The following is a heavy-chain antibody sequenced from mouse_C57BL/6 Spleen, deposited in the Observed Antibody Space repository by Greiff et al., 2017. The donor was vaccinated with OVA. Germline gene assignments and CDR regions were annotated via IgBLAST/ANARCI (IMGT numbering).Heavy chain of an antibody. CDR1: GYTFTNYW. CDR2: IYPGGGYT. Sequence: QVQLQQSGAELVRPGTSVKMSCKASGYTFTNYWIGWAKQRPGHGLEWIGDIYPGGGYTNYNEKFKGKATLTADKSSSTAYMQFSSLTSEDSAIYYCARGGDSSGYYFDYWGQGTTLTVSS. J-gene: IGHJ2*01. CDR3: ARGGDSSGYYFDY. D-gene: IGHD3-2*02. V-gene: IGHV1-63*01.